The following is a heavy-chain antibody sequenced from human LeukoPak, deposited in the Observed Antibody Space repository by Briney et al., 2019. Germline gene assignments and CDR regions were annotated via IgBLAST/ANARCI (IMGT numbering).Heavy chain of an antibody. V-gene: IGHV4-59*01. J-gene: IGHJ4*02. CDR1: GGSISSYY. D-gene: IGHD3-10*01. CDR3: ARHPMVRGVTRSHFDY. CDR2: IYYSGST. Sequence: SETLSLTCTVSGGSISSYYWSWIRQPPGKGLEWIGYIYYSGSTNYNPSLKSRVTISVDTSKNQFSLKLSSVTAADTAVYYCARHPMVRGVTRSHFDYWGQGTLVTVSS.